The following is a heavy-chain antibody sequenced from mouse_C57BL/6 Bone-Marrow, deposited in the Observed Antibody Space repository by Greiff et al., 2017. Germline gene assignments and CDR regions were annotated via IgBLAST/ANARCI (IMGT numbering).Heavy chain of an antibody. CDR3: ARSDDYDDYTKDY. CDR1: GYTFTNYW. J-gene: IGHJ4*01. Sequence: QVQLQQPGAELVKPGASVKLSCKASGYTFTNYWMHWVKQRPGQGLEWIGMMHPNGGSPDYNEKFKSEATLSVDKSSRTAYMELSSPTSEDSAVYYCARSDDYDDYTKDYWGQGTSVTVSS. D-gene: IGHD2-4*01. V-gene: IGHV1-64*01. CDR2: MHPNGGSP.